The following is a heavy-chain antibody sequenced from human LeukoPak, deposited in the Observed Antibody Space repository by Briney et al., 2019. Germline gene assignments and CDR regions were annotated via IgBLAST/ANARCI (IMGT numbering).Heavy chain of an antibody. D-gene: IGHD3-22*01. V-gene: IGHV3-23*01. J-gene: IGHJ3*02. CDR2: IGGSGGST. Sequence: PGGSLRLSCAASGFTFSSYAMSWVRQAPGKGLEWVSAIGGSGGSTYYADSVKGRFTISRDNSKNTLYLQMNSLRAEDTAVYYCARDRVLYYNDSSDAFDIWGQGTMVTVSS. CDR1: GFTFSSYA. CDR3: ARDRVLYYNDSSDAFDI.